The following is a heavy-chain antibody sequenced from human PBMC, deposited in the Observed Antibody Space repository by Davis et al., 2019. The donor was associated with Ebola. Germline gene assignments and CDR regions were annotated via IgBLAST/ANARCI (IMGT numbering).Heavy chain of an antibody. J-gene: IGHJ6*02. CDR2: ITTRSNYK. CDR1: GFTFSDYY. D-gene: IGHD1-1*01. Sequence: GGSLRLSCAASGFTFSDYYMSWIRQAPGKGLEWVSSITTRSNYKFYAESVRGRLTISRDSSKNTLYLQMNSLRGEDTAVYYCAGTTSFYHYATDVWGQGTTVTVSS. CDR3: AGTTSFYHYATDV. V-gene: IGHV3-11*03.